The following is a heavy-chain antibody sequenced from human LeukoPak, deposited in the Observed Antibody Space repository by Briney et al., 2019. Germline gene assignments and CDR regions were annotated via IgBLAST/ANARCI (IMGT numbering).Heavy chain of an antibody. Sequence: PGGSLRLSCAASGFTFSSYSMNWVRQAPGKGLEWVSYISSSSSTIYYADSVKGRFTISRDNAKNSLYLQMNSLRAEDTAVYYCARDWPYSSSWGDGRVGRDYYYYMDVWGKGTTVTVSS. D-gene: IGHD6-13*01. CDR3: ARDWPYSSSWGDGRVGRDYYYYMDV. V-gene: IGHV3-48*01. J-gene: IGHJ6*03. CDR2: ISSSSSTI. CDR1: GFTFSSYS.